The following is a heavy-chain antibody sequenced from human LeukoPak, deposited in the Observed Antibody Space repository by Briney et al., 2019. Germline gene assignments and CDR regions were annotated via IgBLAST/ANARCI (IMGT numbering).Heavy chain of an antibody. CDR1: GGSFSGYY. V-gene: IGHV4-34*01. CDR2: INHSGST. CDR3: ASRELYDILTGPSP. D-gene: IGHD3-9*01. J-gene: IGHJ5*02. Sequence: PSETLSLTCAVYGGSFSGYYWSWIRQPPGKGLEWIGEINHSGSTNYNPSLKSRVTISVDTSKNQFSLKLSSVTAADTAAYYCASRELYDILTGPSPWGQGTLVTVSS.